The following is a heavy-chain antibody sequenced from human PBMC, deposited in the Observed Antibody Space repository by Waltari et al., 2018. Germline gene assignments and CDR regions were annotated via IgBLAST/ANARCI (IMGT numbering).Heavy chain of an antibody. Sequence: QVQLQESGPGQVKPSETLSLTCTVSGGSVSSSSYYWGWLRQAPGKGLEWIGGIFQRGSPYYNPSLKSRLTISLDTSKNQFSLRLSSVTAADTAVYYCAKHLYTGRVNLFNYFDYWGQGTLVTVSS. V-gene: IGHV4-39*07. J-gene: IGHJ4*02. CDR2: IFQRGSP. CDR1: GGSVSSSSYY. D-gene: IGHD3-16*01. CDR3: AKHLYTGRVNLFNYFDY.